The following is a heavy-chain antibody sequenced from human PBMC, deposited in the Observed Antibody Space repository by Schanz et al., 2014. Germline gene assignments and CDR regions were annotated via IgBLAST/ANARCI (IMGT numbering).Heavy chain of an antibody. J-gene: IGHJ4*02. V-gene: IGHV3-7*05. D-gene: IGHD5-18*01. CDR3: AKYGGGYSYGFVEY. CDR2: IKQDGSEK. Sequence: EVQLVESGGGLVQPGESLRLSCAASGFSFSNYWMSWVRQAPGKGLEWVANIKQDGSEKYYVDSVKGRFTISRDNSNNTLYLQMKSLRAEDTAVYYCAKYGGGYSYGFVEYWGQGILVTVSS. CDR1: GFSFSNYW.